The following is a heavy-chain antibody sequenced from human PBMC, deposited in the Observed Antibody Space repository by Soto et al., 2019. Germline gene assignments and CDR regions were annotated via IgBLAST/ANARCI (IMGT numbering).Heavy chain of an antibody. V-gene: IGHV4-61*01. CDR1: GGSVSSDTHY. CDR3: ARFVRSCSGTTCYTRADV. D-gene: IGHD2-2*02. Sequence: PSETLSFTCTFSGGSVSSDTHYWSWIRQPPGKRLEWIGFIYSSGSTNYNPSLKSRVTMSVDTSKNQFSLKLRSVIVADTAVYHCARFVRSCSGTTCYTRADVWGQGTTVTVSS. J-gene: IGHJ6*02. CDR2: IYSSGST.